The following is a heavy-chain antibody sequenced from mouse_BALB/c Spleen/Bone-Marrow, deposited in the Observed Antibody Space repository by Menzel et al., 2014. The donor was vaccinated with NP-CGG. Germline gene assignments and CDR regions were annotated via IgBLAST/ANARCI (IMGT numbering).Heavy chain of an antibody. D-gene: IGHD1-1*02. V-gene: IGHV1-22*01. Sequence: VQLQQSGPELVKPGSSVKMSCKTSGYSFTDYTIHWVKQSHGKSLEWIGNFNPNNGGTNYNQKFKDKATLTVDKSSRTAYMEFRSLTSEDSAVYYCARAGWYDYWGQGTTLTVSS. CDR3: ARAGWYDY. CDR2: FNPNNGGT. CDR1: GYSFTDYT. J-gene: IGHJ2*01.